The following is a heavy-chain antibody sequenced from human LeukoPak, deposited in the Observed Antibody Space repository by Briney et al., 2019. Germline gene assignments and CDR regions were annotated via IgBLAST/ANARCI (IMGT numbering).Heavy chain of an antibody. D-gene: IGHD6-13*01. J-gene: IGHJ4*02. CDR3: AREAAADPYYFDY. CDR1: GFTVSSDY. V-gene: IGHV3-66*01. Sequence: QPGGSLRLSCAASGFTVSSDYMTWVRQAPGKGLEWVSVIYSGGSTNYADSVKGRFTISRDNSKNTLSLQMNSLRVEDTAVYYCAREAAADPYYFDYWGQGTLVTVSS. CDR2: IYSGGST.